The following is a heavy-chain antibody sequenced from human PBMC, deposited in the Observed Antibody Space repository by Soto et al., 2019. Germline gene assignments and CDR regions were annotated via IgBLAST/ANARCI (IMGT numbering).Heavy chain of an antibody. Sequence: EVQLLESGGGLVQPGGSLRLSCAASGFTFSSYAMSWVRQAPGKGLEWVSAISGSGGSTYYADSVKGRFTIARDNSKNTLYLQMNSLRAEDTAVYYCAKDPISSSWWAYFDYWGQGTLVTVSS. CDR1: GFTFSSYA. CDR2: ISGSGGST. V-gene: IGHV3-23*01. CDR3: AKDPISSSWWAYFDY. D-gene: IGHD6-13*01. J-gene: IGHJ4*02.